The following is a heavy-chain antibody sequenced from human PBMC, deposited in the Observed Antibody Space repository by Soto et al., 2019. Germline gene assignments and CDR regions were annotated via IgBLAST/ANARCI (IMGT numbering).Heavy chain of an antibody. V-gene: IGHV3-15*07. CDR2: IKRKIDGETI. Sequence: GGSLRLSCTASTFSFGKAWMNWVRQAPGKGQEWVGRIKRKIDGETIDYAAPVKSRFTISRDDSINMVYLQMYSLKTDDSAVYYCATDTPATVDYVVDVGVERTTVTVSS. CDR1: TFSFGKAW. CDR3: ATDTPATVDYVVDV. D-gene: IGHD1-26*01. J-gene: IGHJ6*04.